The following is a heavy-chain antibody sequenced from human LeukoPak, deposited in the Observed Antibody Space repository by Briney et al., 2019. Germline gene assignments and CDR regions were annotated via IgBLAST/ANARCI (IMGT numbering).Heavy chain of an antibody. V-gene: IGHV3-74*01. CDR3: ANDRGYSFDY. J-gene: IGHJ4*02. CDR2: IKADGSST. Sequence: GGSLRLSCAVSGFTFSTYAMHWVRQAPGKGLVWVSRIKADGSSTTYADSVKGRFTISRDNAKNTVYLQMNSLRAEDTAVYYCANDRGYSFDYWGQGTLVTVSS. D-gene: IGHD3-22*01. CDR1: GFTFSTYA.